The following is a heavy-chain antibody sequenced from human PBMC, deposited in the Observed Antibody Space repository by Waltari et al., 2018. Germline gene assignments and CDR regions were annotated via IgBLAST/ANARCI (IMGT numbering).Heavy chain of an antibody. J-gene: IGHJ4*01. CDR1: GYTFTGYY. Sequence: QVQLVQSGAEVKKPGASVKVSCEASGYTFTGYYLHWVRQAPGQGLECMGWIDPNSGATNYAQKFLGRVTMTRDTSISTAYMELSRLRSDDTAFYYCARGSIAAGSFDYWGQGTLVTVSS. CDR2: IDPNSGAT. CDR3: ARGSIAAGSFDY. V-gene: IGHV1-2*02. D-gene: IGHD6-6*01.